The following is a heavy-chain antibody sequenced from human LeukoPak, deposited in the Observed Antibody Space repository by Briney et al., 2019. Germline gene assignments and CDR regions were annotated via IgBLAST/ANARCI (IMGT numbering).Heavy chain of an antibody. D-gene: IGHD3-3*01. J-gene: IGHJ5*02. CDR1: GFTFSSYA. V-gene: IGHV3-23*01. Sequence: GGSLRLSCAASGFTFSSYAMSWVRQAPGKGLEWVSAISGNGGSTYYADSVKGRSTISRDNSKNTLYPQMNSLRAEDTAVYYCAKDGSPKRITIFGVVIRNWFDPWGQGTLVTVSS. CDR3: AKDGSPKRITIFGVVIRNWFDP. CDR2: ISGNGGST.